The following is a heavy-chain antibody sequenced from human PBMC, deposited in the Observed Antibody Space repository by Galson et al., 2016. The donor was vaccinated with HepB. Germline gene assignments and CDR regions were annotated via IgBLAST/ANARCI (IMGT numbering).Heavy chain of an antibody. Sequence: SLRLSCAASGFTFSKYGFYWVRQAPGKGLEWVAVISYDGGNQDYTDSVKGRFTISRDSSKNTMYLQMNSLRADDTAVYYCARDRKMWSSSYRMDVWGQGTTVTVS. D-gene: IGHD6-6*01. CDR1: GFTFSKYG. V-gene: IGHV3-30*04. CDR3: ARDRKMWSSSYRMDV. J-gene: IGHJ6*02. CDR2: ISYDGGNQ.